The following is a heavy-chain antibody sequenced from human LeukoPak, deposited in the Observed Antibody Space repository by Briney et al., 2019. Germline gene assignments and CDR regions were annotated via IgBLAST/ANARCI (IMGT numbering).Heavy chain of an antibody. V-gene: IGHV3-23*01. CDR3: AKVKRGSYPKNAFDI. CDR1: GFTFNIYA. J-gene: IGHJ3*02. Sequence: GGSLRLSCAASGFTFNIYAMSWVRQAPGKGLEWVSAISGGGRSTYYADSVKGRFTISRDNSKNTLYLQMNSLRAEDTAVYYCAKVKRGSYPKNAFDIWGQGTMVTVSS. D-gene: IGHD1-26*01. CDR2: ISGGGRST.